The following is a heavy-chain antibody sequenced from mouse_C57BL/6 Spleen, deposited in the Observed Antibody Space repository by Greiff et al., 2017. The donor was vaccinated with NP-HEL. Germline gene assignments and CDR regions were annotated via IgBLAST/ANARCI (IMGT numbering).Heavy chain of an antibody. J-gene: IGHJ2*01. CDR2: IDPSDSYT. CDR1: GYTFTSYW. V-gene: IGHV1-69*01. CDR3: AILESYFDY. Sequence: QVQLQQPGAELVMPGATVKLSCKASGYTFTSYWMHWVKQRPGQGLEWIGEIDPSDSYTNYNQKFKGKSTLTVDKSSSTAYMQLSSLTSEDSAVYYCAILESYFDYWGQGTTLTVSS.